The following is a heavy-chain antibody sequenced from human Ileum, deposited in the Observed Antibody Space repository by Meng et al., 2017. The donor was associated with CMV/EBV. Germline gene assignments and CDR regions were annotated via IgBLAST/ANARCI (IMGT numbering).Heavy chain of an antibody. Sequence: GESLKISCAASGFTFNNYAMSWVRQAPGKGLEWVSVIDSGGSTTYYADSVKGRFSISRDNSKNTLYLQMDSLRADDTATYYCARDFAWNFDYWGQGTLVTVSS. CDR2: IDSGGSTT. CDR1: GFTFNNYA. CDR3: ARDFAWNFDY. J-gene: IGHJ4*02. V-gene: IGHV3-23*03.